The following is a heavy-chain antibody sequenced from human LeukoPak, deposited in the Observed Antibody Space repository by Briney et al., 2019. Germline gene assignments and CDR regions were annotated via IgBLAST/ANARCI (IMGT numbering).Heavy chain of an antibody. CDR3: ARVVGDYFPPLSYYFDY. CDR1: GYTFTSYY. J-gene: IGHJ4*02. V-gene: IGHV1-46*01. Sequence: ASVKVSCKASGYTFTSYYMHWVRQAPGQGLEWMGVINPSGGSTSYAQKFQGRVTMTRDTSTSTVYMELSSLRSEDTAVYYCARVVGDYFPPLSYYFDYWGQGTLVTVSS. D-gene: IGHD4-17*01. CDR2: INPSGGST.